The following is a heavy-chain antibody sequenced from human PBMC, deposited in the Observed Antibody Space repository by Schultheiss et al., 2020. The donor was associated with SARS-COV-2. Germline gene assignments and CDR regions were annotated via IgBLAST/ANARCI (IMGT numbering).Heavy chain of an antibody. Sequence: GGSLRLSCAASGFTFSSYAMSWVRQAPGKGLEWVSSISSSSSYIYYADSVKGRFTISRDNSKNTLYLQMNSLRAEDTAVYYCAKGNLGVPGDIWGQGTMVTVSS. J-gene: IGHJ3*02. CDR2: ISSSSSYI. V-gene: IGHV3-23*01. CDR1: GFTFSSYA. CDR3: AKGNLGVPGDI. D-gene: IGHD2-2*01.